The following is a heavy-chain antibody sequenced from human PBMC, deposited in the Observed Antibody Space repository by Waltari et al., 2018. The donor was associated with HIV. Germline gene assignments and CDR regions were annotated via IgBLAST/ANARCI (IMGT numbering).Heavy chain of an antibody. CDR1: GGPISSSSYY. D-gene: IGHD5-18*01. J-gene: IGHJ2*01. V-gene: IGHV4-39*01. Sequence: QLQLQESGPGLVKPSETLSLTCTVSGGPISSSSYYWGWIRQPPGKGLEWIGSIYYSGSTYYNPSLKSRVTISVDTSKNQFSLKLSSVTAADTAVYYCARVQTGVDTAMVNRYFDLWGRGTLVTVSS. CDR2: IYYSGST. CDR3: ARVQTGVDTAMVNRYFDL.